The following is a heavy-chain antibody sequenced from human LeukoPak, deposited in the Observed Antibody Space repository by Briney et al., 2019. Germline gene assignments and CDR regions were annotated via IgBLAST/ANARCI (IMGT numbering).Heavy chain of an antibody. J-gene: IGHJ5*02. CDR3: ARDRSREGTYGSESYFPGWFDP. D-gene: IGHD3-10*01. CDR2: IYTSGRT. V-gene: IGHV4-61*02. CDR1: GGSISSGSYY. Sequence: SETLSLTCTVSGGSISSGSYYWSWIRQPAGKGLEWIGRIYTSGRTNYNPSLKSRVTISVDTSKNQFSLKLSSVTAADTAVYYCARDRSREGTYGSESYFPGWFDPWGQGTLVTVSS.